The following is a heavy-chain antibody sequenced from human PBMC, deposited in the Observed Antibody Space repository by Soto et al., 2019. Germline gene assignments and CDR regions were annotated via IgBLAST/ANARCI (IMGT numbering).Heavy chain of an antibody. V-gene: IGHV3-53*01. J-gene: IGHJ5*02. CDR1: GLTVRSNY. CDR2: IYSDGRT. D-gene: IGHD3-10*01. Sequence: EVHLVESGGGLIQPGGSLRLSCEVSGLTVRSNYMNWVRQAPGKGLEWVSVIYSDGRTSYADSVKGRFTISRDTSKNTLYLEMNNLSAEDMAVYYWARAYGPGSYFCDHWGQGTLVTVSS. CDR3: ARAYGPGSYFCDH.